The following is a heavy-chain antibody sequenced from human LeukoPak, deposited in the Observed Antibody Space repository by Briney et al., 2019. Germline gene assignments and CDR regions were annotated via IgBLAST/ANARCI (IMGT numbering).Heavy chain of an antibody. CDR2: INHSGST. Sequence: SETLSLTCAVYGGSFSGYYWSWIRQPPGKGLEWIGEINHSGSTNYNPSLKSRVTISVDTSKNQFSLKLSSVTAADTAVYYCARGRLVLRYSLASPTHFDYWGQGTLATVSS. CDR3: ARGRLVLRYSLASPTHFDY. V-gene: IGHV4-34*01. J-gene: IGHJ4*02. D-gene: IGHD3-9*01. CDR1: GGSFSGYY.